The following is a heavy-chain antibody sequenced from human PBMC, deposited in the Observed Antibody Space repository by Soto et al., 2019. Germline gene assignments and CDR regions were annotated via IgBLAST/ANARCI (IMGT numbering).Heavy chain of an antibody. Sequence: QVQLVESGGGVVQPGRSLRLSCAASGFTFTDHAIHWVRQAPGRGLEWVALISSDGSSKYFADSVKGRFTVSRDNSKNTLSLHMNSLRTEDTAVYYCARQVMGARKYHYRNLDVCGQGTTVTVSS. D-gene: IGHD3-16*01. V-gene: IGHV3-30-3*01. CDR3: ARQVMGARKYHYRNLDV. J-gene: IGHJ6*02. CDR1: GFTFTDHA. CDR2: ISSDGSSK.